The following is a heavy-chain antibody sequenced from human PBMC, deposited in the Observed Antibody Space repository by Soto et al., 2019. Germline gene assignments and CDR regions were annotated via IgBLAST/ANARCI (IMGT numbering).Heavy chain of an antibody. CDR3: AREYSSSWTLFDY. CDR1: GGSISSYY. Sequence: QVQLQESGPGLVKPSETQSLTCTVSGGSISSYYWSWIRQPPGKGLEWIGYIYYSGSTNYNPSLKSRVTISVDTSKNQFSLKLSSVTAADTAVYYCAREYSSSWTLFDYWGQGTLVTVSS. CDR2: IYYSGST. D-gene: IGHD6-13*01. V-gene: IGHV4-59*01. J-gene: IGHJ4*02.